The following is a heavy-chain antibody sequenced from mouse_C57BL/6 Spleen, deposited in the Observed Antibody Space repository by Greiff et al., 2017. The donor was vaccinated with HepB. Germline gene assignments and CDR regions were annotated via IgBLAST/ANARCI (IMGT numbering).Heavy chain of an antibody. J-gene: IGHJ2*01. V-gene: IGHV5-6*01. CDR3: ARHGQLRLSYFDY. Sequence: EVQVVESGGDLVKPGGSLKLSCAASGFTFSSYGMSWVRQTPDKRLEWVATISSGGSYTYYPDSVKGRFTISRDNAKNTLYLQMSSLKSEDTAMYYCARHGQLRLSYFDYWGQGTTLTVSS. CDR2: ISSGGSYT. CDR1: GFTFSSYG. D-gene: IGHD3-2*02.